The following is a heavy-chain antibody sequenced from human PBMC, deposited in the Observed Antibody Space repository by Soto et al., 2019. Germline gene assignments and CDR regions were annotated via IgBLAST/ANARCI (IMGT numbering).Heavy chain of an antibody. CDR3: ARGRYGGY. CDR2: ISAHNGNT. Sequence: QAHLVQSGAEVKKPGASVKVSCKGSGYTFTSYGITWVRQAPGQGLEWMGWISAHNGNTDNAQKLQGRVTVTRDTSTSTGYMELWRLRSDDTAVYYCARGRYGGYWGQRALVNVSS. D-gene: IGHD3-10*01. CDR1: GYTFTSYG. J-gene: IGHJ4*02. V-gene: IGHV1-18*01.